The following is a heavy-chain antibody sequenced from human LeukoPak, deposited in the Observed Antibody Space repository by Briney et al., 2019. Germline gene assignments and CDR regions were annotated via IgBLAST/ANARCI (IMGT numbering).Heavy chain of an antibody. V-gene: IGHV3-30*02. Sequence: PGGSLRLSCAASGFTFSSYGMHWVRQAPGKGLEWVAFIRYDGSNKYYADSVKGRFTISRDNSKNTLYLQMNSLRAEATAVYYCAKDRIVVVIDPYYFDYWGQGTLVTVSS. CDR1: GFTFSSYG. CDR2: IRYDGSNK. CDR3: AKDRIVVVIDPYYFDY. J-gene: IGHJ4*02. D-gene: IGHD2-21*01.